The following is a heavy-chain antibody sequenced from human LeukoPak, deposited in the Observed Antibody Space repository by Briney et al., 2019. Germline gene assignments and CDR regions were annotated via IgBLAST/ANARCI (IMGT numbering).Heavy chain of an antibody. CDR1: GFTFDDYS. CDR3: ARQSHYDFWSGFQSYNWFDP. CDR2: INWNGGST. V-gene: IGHV3-20*04. D-gene: IGHD3-3*01. J-gene: IGHJ5*02. Sequence: GGSLRLSCAASGFTFDDYSMTWVRRAPGKGLEWVSGINWNGGSTGYADSVKGRFTISRDNAKNSLYLQMNSLRAEDTALYYCARQSHYDFWSGFQSYNWFDPWGQGTLVTVSS.